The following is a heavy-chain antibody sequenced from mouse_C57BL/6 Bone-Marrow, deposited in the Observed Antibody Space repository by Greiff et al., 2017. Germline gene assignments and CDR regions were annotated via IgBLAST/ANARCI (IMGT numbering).Heavy chain of an antibody. J-gene: IGHJ4*01. CDR2: ISSGGDYI. CDR3: TRPYVHYAMDY. V-gene: IGHV5S21*01. D-gene: IGHD2-14*01. Sequence: EVKLVESGEGLVKPGGSLKLSCAVSGFTFSSYAMSWVRQTPEKRLEWVAYISSGGDYIYYADTVKGRFTISRDNARNTLYLQMSNLKSEDTAMYYCTRPYVHYAMDYWGQGTSVTVSS. CDR1: GFTFSSYA.